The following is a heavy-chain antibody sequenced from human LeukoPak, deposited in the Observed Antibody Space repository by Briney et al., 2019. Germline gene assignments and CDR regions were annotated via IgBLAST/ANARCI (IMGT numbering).Heavy chain of an antibody. CDR2: IFHSGST. CDR3: ARLGCSSGPLHCFDY. D-gene: IGHD6-25*01. CDR1: GGSLTSTNW. V-gene: IGHV4-4*02. J-gene: IGHJ4*02. Sequence: PSETLSLTCAVSGGSLTSTNWWSWVRQPPGKGLEWIGEIFHSGSTNYNPSLKSRVTISVDKSKNQFSLKLSSVTAADTAVYYCARLGCSSGPLHCFDYWGQGTLVTVSS.